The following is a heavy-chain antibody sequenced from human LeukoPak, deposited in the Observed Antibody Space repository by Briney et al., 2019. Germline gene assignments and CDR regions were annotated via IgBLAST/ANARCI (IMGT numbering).Heavy chain of an antibody. Sequence: TSETLSLTCTVSGGSISSYYWSWIRQPPGKGLEWIGYIYYSGDTNYNPSLKSRVTISVDTSKNQFSLKLSSVTAADTAVYYCARAVAPAAIYDFQFDYWGQGTLVTVSS. CDR1: GGSISSYY. D-gene: IGHD2-2*02. CDR3: ARAVAPAAIYDFQFDY. J-gene: IGHJ4*02. V-gene: IGHV4-59*12. CDR2: IYYSGDT.